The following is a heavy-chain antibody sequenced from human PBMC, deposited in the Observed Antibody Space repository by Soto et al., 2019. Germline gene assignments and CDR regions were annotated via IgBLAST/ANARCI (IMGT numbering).Heavy chain of an antibody. CDR3: VRAAVVVPAAAPGYFDC. CDR2: ISYSGST. J-gene: IGHJ4*02. Sequence: SETLSLTCSVSGGSISSNSWGWIRQPPGKGLEWIGYISYSGSTNYNLSLMSRLTISIDTSKNQFSLKLSSVTAADTAVYYCVRAAVVVPAAAPGYFDCWGQGTLVTVSS. CDR1: GGSISSNS. D-gene: IGHD2-2*01. V-gene: IGHV4-59*13.